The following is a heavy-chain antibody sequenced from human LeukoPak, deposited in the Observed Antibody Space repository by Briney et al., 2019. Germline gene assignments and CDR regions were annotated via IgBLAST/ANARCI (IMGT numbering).Heavy chain of an antibody. V-gene: IGHV3-66*02. Sequence: PGGSLRLSCAASGFTVSSNYMSWVRQAPGKGLEWVSVIYSGGSTYYADSVKGRFTISRDNSKNTLYLQMNSLRAEDTAVYYCARHDDYGDFGYFDCWGQGTLVTVSS. J-gene: IGHJ4*02. CDR1: GFTVSSNY. D-gene: IGHD4-17*01. CDR2: IYSGGST. CDR3: ARHDDYGDFGYFDC.